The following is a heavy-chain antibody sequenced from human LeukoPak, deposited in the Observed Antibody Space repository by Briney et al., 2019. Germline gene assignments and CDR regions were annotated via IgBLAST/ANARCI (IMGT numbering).Heavy chain of an antibody. D-gene: IGHD6-6*01. Sequence: ASVKVSCQPSGYTFTDFYLNWVRQAPGQGLEGMGWINTYSGATINAQRFQGRVTSTSDTSIGTAYMELTRLTTDDTAVYYCATGSITHTRDPWGQGTLVTVSS. V-gene: IGHV1-2*02. J-gene: IGHJ5*02. CDR1: GYTFTDFY. CDR3: ATGSITHTRDP. CDR2: INTYSGAT.